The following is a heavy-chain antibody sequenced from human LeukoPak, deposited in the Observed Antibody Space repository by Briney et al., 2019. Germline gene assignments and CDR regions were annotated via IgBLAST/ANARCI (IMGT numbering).Heavy chain of an antibody. CDR1: GGSFSGYY. CDR3: ARGHPLRDY. J-gene: IGHJ4*02. D-gene: IGHD2-21*02. CDR2: INHSGGT. Sequence: PSETLSLTCAVYGGSFSGYYWTWIRQPPGKGLEWIGEINHSGGTNYNPSLKSRVTISVDTSKNQFSLKLSSVTAADTAVYYCARGHPLRDYWGQGTLVTVSS. V-gene: IGHV4-34*01.